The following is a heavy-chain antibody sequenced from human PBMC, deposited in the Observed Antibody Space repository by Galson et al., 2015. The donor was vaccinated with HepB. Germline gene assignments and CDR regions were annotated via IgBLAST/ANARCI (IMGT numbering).Heavy chain of an antibody. CDR1: GFTFSSYA. J-gene: IGHJ4*02. Sequence: SLRLSCAASGFTFSSYAMHWVRQAPGKGLEWVASIDKYGSNKYYVDPAKGRFTISRDNAKNSLYLQMNTLRAEDTATYYCARVTTAYDLNENWGQGTLVAVSS. CDR2: IDKYGSNK. D-gene: IGHD2-21*02. CDR3: ARVTTAYDLNEN. V-gene: IGHV3-7*03.